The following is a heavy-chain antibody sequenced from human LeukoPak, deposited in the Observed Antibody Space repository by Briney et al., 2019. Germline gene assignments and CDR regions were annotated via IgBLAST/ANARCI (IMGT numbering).Heavy chain of an antibody. V-gene: IGHV1-8*01. CDR3: ARDSLAFDI. CDR1: GYTFTSYD. J-gene: IGHJ3*02. Sequence: ASVKVSCKASGYTFTSYDINWVRQATGQGLEWMGWMNPNSGNTGYAQKFQGRVTITTDESTSTAYMELSSLRSEDTAVYYCARDSLAFDIWGQGTMVTVSS. CDR2: MNPNSGNT. D-gene: IGHD3/OR15-3a*01.